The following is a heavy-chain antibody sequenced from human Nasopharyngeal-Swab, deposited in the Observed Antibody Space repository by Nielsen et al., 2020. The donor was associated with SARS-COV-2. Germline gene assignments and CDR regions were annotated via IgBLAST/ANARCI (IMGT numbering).Heavy chain of an antibody. CDR2: INAGNGNT. J-gene: IGHJ5*02. V-gene: IGHV1-3*01. D-gene: IGHD3-3*01. Sequence: WVRQAPGQRLEWMGWINAGNGNTRYSQKFQGRVTITRDTSASTVYMELSSLTSEDTAVYYCARVGWYYDFWSGSQNWFDPWGQGTLVTVSS. CDR3: ARVGWYYDFWSGSQNWFDP.